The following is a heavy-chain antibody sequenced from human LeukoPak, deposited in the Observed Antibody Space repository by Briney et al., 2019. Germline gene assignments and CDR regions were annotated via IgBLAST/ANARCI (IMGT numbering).Heavy chain of an antibody. Sequence: GGSLRLSCAASGFTFRNYEMNWVRQAPGKGLEWVSYINSIGVAIYYAESVEGRFTISRDNAKNSLHLQMNSLRVEDTAVYYCARGRYYNDSRGYYPGFDYWGQGTLVTVSS. V-gene: IGHV3-48*03. D-gene: IGHD3-22*01. CDR3: ARGRYYNDSRGYYPGFDY. J-gene: IGHJ4*02. CDR1: GFTFRNYE. CDR2: INSIGVAI.